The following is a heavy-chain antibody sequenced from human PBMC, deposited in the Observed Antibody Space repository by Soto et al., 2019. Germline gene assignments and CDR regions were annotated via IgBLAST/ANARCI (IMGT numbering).Heavy chain of an antibody. CDR2: IRTGGSAT. Sequence: GGSLRLSCVASGFTFSDHAMSWVRQAPGKGLEWVSLIRTGGSATYYADSVQGRFTVSRDDSRNTLYLQMNSLTAEDTALYYCVKRAWLEYWGPGTLVTVSS. CDR1: GFTFSDHA. CDR3: VKRAWLEY. V-gene: IGHV3-23*01. J-gene: IGHJ4*02.